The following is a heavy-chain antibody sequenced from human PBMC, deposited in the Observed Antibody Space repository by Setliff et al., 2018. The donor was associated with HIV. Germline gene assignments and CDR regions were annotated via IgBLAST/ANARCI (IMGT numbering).Heavy chain of an antibody. D-gene: IGHD3-22*01. Sequence: SETLSLTCAVSGYSISRGYYWGWIRQPPGKGLEWSGSIFHSGSTDYNPSLKRRVTISVDTSKNQFSLKLSSVTAADSAVYYCARHYGIYDSSEGYFDNWGQGTLVTVSS. J-gene: IGHJ4*02. V-gene: IGHV4-38-2*01. CDR3: ARHYGIYDSSEGYFDN. CDR2: IFHSGST. CDR1: GYSISRGYY.